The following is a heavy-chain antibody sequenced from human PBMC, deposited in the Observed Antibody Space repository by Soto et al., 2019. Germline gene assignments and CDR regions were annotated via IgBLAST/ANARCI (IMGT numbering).Heavy chain of an antibody. CDR1: GFTVSSNY. D-gene: IGHD2-8*02. CDR2: IYSGGST. CDR3: ARGWVLRPLDY. J-gene: IGHJ4*02. Sequence: EVPLVESGGGLVQPGGSLRLSCAASGFTVSSNYMTWVRQPPGKGLEWVSIIYSGGSTYYADSVKGRFTISLDNSKNTLYLQMTSLRAEDTAVYSCARGWVLRPLDYWGQGTLVTVSS. V-gene: IGHV3-66*01.